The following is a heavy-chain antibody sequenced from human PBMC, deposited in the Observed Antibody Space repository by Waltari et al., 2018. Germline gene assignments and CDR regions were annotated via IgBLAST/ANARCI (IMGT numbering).Heavy chain of an antibody. Sequence: QVQLVQSGAEVREPGASMKVSCKASGYIFTGYYLHWVRQAPGQGLGWMGWINPNSGDTNYAQNFRGRVTMTRDTSISTAYMELSSLRSDDTAVYFCATDQVGPFTGFDYWGQGTLVTVSS. CDR3: ATDQVGPFTGFDY. V-gene: IGHV1-2*02. J-gene: IGHJ4*02. CDR1: GYIFTGYY. D-gene: IGHD1-26*01. CDR2: INPNSGDT.